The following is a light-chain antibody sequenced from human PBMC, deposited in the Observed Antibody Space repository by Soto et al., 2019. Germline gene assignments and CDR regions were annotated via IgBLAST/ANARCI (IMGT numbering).Light chain of an antibody. CDR2: GLS. J-gene: IGKJ4*01. CDR3: QQRFTWPLT. V-gene: IGKV3-11*01. Sequence: ETVLTQSPATLSLSPGEGATLSCRASQSVSRFFAWYQQKPGQAPRLLIYGLSNRATGVPARFSGSGSGTDFTLSISSLEPEDSGVYYCQQRFTWPLTFGGGTKVEIK. CDR1: QSVSRF.